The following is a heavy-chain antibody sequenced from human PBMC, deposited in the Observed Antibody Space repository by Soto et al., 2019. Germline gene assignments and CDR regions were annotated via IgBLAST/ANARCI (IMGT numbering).Heavy chain of an antibody. Sequence: QVQLQESGPGLVKPSQTLSLTCSVSGGSITTVGYLWSWIRQHPGKGLEWIGSIYYSGSTYHNPSLKSRVSISVDTSENQVSLKLNSVTGADTAVYDCARTPTLGHYGSYGMDVWGRGTTVIVSS. CDR2: IYYSGST. CDR3: ARTPTLGHYGSYGMDV. D-gene: IGHD3-16*01. J-gene: IGHJ6*02. V-gene: IGHV4-31*03. CDR1: GGSITTVGYL.